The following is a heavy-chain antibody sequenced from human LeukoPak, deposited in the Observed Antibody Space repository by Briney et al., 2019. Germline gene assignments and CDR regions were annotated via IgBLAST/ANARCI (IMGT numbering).Heavy chain of an antibody. J-gene: IGHJ4*02. Sequence: GGTLRLSCAASGFTFTTYDMSWVRQAPGKGLEWVSAIIGSGGSTYYADSVKGRFTISRDNSKNTLYLQMNSLRAEDTAVYYCAKGTYYYDSSGYYGGYYFDYWGQGTLVTVSS. CDR1: GFTFTTYD. CDR3: AKGTYYYDSSGYYGGYYFDY. D-gene: IGHD3-22*01. CDR2: IIGSGGST. V-gene: IGHV3-23*01.